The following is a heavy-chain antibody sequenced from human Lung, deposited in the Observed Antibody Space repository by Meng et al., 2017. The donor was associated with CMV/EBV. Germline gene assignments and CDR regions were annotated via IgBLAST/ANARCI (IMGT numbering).Heavy chain of an antibody. V-gene: IGHV1-18*01. D-gene: IGHD6-19*01. CDR3: ARGIVIAVAGTGVDY. J-gene: IGHJ4*02. CDR2: ISAYNGNT. Sequence: SXXVSXKASGYTFTSYGISWVRQAPGQGLEWMGWISAYNGNTNYAQKLQGRVTMTTDTSTSTAYMELRSLRSDDTAVYYCARGIVIAVAGTGVDYWGQGTXVTRSS. CDR1: GYTFTSYG.